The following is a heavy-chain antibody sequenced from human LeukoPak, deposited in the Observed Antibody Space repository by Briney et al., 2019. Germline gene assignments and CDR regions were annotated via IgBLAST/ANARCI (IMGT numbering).Heavy chain of an antibody. V-gene: IGHV1-2*02. CDR1: GYTFTGYY. Sequence: GASVKVSCKASGYTFTGYYMHWVRQAPGQGLEWMGWINPNSGGTNYAQKFQGRVTMTRDTSISTAYMELSRLRSDDTAVYYCARAWGPTFRAFDIWGQGTMVTVSS. D-gene: IGHD7-27*01. CDR3: ARAWGPTFRAFDI. J-gene: IGHJ3*02. CDR2: INPNSGGT.